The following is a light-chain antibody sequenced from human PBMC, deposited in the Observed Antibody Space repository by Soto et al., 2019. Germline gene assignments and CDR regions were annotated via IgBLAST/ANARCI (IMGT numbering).Light chain of an antibody. CDR3: QQYGSSPIT. Sequence: ENLMTQSPGTLSVSPGEIFTLSCRSSQTISNSLAWYQQKPGQAPRLLIYGASTRATGIPVRFSGSGSGTDFTLTISRLEPEDFAVYYCQQYGSSPITFGQGTRLEIK. CDR1: QTISNS. CDR2: GAS. V-gene: IGKV3-20*01. J-gene: IGKJ5*01.